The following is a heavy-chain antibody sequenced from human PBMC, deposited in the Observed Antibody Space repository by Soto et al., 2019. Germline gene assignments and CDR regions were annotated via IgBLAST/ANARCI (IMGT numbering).Heavy chain of an antibody. CDR2: IKLDGSEK. D-gene: IGHD2-2*01. J-gene: IGHJ1*01. Sequence: EVQLVESGGGLVQPGGSLRLSCAASGFTFSSYWMPWVRLAPGQGLEWVANIKLDGSEKHYVDSVKGRFTISRDNAKNSLHLQMDSLRAEDTAIYYCARALAMPHWGQGTLVTVST. CDR1: GFTFSSYW. CDR3: ARALAMPH. V-gene: IGHV3-7*05.